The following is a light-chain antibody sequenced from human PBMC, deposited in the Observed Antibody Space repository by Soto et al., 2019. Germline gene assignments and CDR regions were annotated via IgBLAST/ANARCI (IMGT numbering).Light chain of an antibody. Sequence: DIQMTQSPSTLSASVGDRVTITCRASQSISSWLAWYQQKPGKAPKLLNYDASSLESGIPTRFSGSGSGTEFTRIISSLQPDDFATYYCQKYNSYSPWTFGRGTKVEIK. V-gene: IGKV1-5*01. CDR3: QKYNSYSPWT. CDR2: DAS. J-gene: IGKJ1*01. CDR1: QSISSW.